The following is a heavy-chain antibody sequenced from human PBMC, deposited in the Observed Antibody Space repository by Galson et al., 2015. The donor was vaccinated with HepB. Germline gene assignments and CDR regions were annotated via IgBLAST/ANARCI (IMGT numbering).Heavy chain of an antibody. CDR1: GGSISSYY. V-gene: IGHV4-4*07. CDR3: AREELERRVDYYYYYGMDV. CDR2: IYTSGST. J-gene: IGHJ6*02. Sequence: SETLSLTCTVSGGSISSYYWSWIRQPAGKGLEWIGRIYTSGSTNYNPSLKSRVTMSVDTSKNQFSLKLSSVTAADTAVYYCAREELERRVDYYYYYGMDVWGQGTTVTVSS. D-gene: IGHD1-1*01.